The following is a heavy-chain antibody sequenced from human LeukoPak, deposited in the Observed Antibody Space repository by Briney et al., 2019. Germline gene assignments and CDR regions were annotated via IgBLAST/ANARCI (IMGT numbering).Heavy chain of an antibody. CDR1: GFTFSSYG. CDR2: ISYDGSNK. Sequence: GRSLRLSCAASGFTFSSYGMHWVRQAPGKGLEWVAVISYDGSNKYYADSVKGRFTISRDNSKNTLYLQMNSLRAEDTAVYYCAKPDYGDYVRSAFDIWGQGTMVTVSS. V-gene: IGHV3-30*18. CDR3: AKPDYGDYVRSAFDI. D-gene: IGHD4-17*01. J-gene: IGHJ3*02.